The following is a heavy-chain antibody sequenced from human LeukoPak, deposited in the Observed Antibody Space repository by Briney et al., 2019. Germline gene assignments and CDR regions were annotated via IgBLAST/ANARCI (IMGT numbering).Heavy chain of an antibody. J-gene: IGHJ3*02. CDR2: IYSKTDGGTT. Sequence: PGGSLRLCCAASGFTFSNAWMNWVRQAPGKGLEWVGRIYSKTDGGTTDYAAPVKGRFTISRDDSKNTLYLQMNSLKTEDTAVYYCTTGFFGVVNDAFDIWGQGTTVTVSS. CDR1: GFTFSNAW. CDR3: TTGFFGVVNDAFDI. V-gene: IGHV3-15*01. D-gene: IGHD3-3*01.